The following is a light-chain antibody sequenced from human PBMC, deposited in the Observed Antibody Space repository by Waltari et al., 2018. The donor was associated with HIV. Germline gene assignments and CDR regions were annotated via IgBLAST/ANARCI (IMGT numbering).Light chain of an antibody. CDR1: QDISNY. J-gene: IGKJ2*01. V-gene: IGKV1-33*01. CDR2: DAS. CDR3: QQYDNLPYT. Sequence: DIQMTQSPSSLSASVGDRVTITCQASQDISNYLNWYQQKPGKAPKLLLYDASNLETGVPARFSGGGSGTDFTFTISSLQPEDIATYYCQQYDNLPYTFGQGTKLEIK.